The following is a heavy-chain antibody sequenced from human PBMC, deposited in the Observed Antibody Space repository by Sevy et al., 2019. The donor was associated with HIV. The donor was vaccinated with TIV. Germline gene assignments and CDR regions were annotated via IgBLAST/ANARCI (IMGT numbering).Heavy chain of an antibody. CDR2: ISSSSSYI. Sequence: GGSLRLSCAASGFTFSSYSMNWVRQAPGKGLEWVSSISSSSSYIYYADSVKGRFTISRDNAKNSLYLQMNSLRAEDTAVYYCARTSLVPPYYYDSSRYPDYWGQGTLVTVSS. J-gene: IGHJ4*02. CDR3: ARTSLVPPYYYDSSRYPDY. D-gene: IGHD3-22*01. CDR1: GFTFSSYS. V-gene: IGHV3-21*01.